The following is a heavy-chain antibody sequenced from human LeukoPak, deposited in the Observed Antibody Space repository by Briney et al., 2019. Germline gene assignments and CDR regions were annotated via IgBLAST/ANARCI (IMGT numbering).Heavy chain of an antibody. CDR3: AKTHYYDSSGVPGDY. Sequence: GGSLRLSCAASGFTFSNAWMSWVRQAPGKGLEWVGRIKSKTDGGTTDYAAPVKGRFTISRDDSKNTLYLQMNSLRAEDTAVYYCAKTHYYDSSGVPGDYWGQGTLVTVSS. J-gene: IGHJ4*02. D-gene: IGHD3-22*01. CDR2: IKSKTDGGTT. CDR1: GFTFSNAW. V-gene: IGHV3-15*01.